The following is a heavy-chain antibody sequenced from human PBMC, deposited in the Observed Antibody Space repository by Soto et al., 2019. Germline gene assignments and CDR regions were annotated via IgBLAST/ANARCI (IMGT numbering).Heavy chain of an antibody. Sequence: GGSLSLSCAASGFTVSSNYMSWVRQAPGKGLEWVSVIYSGGSTYYADSVKGRFTISRDNSKNTLYLQMNSLRAEDTAVYYCARDCSGGSCYSIYYYGMDVWGQGTTVTVSS. V-gene: IGHV3-53*01. D-gene: IGHD2-15*01. CDR3: ARDCSGGSCYSIYYYGMDV. J-gene: IGHJ6*02. CDR1: GFTVSSNY. CDR2: IYSGGST.